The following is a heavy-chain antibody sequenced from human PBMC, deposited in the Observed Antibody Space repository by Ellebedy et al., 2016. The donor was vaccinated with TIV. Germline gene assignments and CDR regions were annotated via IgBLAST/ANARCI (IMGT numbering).Heavy chain of an antibody. Sequence: GESLKISCKVSGYKFADFWIGWVRHMPGKGLEWIAILYPGDPLPKYSPSFQGQVTISVDRSINTAYLQWSSLRASDTAMYYCARTVDTTLGSYYLDFWGQGTLVSVSS. CDR3: ARTVDTTLGSYYLDF. CDR2: LYPGDPLP. CDR1: GYKFADFW. J-gene: IGHJ4*02. V-gene: IGHV5-51*01. D-gene: IGHD3-10*01.